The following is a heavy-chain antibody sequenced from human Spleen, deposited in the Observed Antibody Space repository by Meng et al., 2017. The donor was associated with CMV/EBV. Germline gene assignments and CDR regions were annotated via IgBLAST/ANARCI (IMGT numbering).Heavy chain of an antibody. CDR3: ARGGYSYTYRYYFDY. Sequence: GGSLRLSCKGSGYSFASYWIAWVRQMPGKGLEWMGIIYPGDSDTKYSPSFQGQVTISADKSINTAYLKWSSLKASDTAMYYCARGGYSYTYRYYFDYWGLGTLVTVSS. J-gene: IGHJ4*02. CDR2: IYPGDSDT. CDR1: GYSFASYW. D-gene: IGHD5-18*01. V-gene: IGHV5-51*01.